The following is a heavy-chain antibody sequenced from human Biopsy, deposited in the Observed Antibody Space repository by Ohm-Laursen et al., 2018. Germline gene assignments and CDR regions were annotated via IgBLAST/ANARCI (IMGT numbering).Heavy chain of an antibody. Sequence: SETLSLTCTVSGGSFTGHYWSWIRQPPGKGLEWIGHISYTGYTSYKSSLKSRVTISVDTSKNHFSLRLRSVTPADTAIYYCARDRGYYSDRTVPGYFDLWGRGTLVTVSS. V-gene: IGHV4-59*11. CDR1: GGSFTGHY. D-gene: IGHD3-22*01. CDR3: ARDRGYYSDRTVPGYFDL. CDR2: ISYTGYT. J-gene: IGHJ2*01.